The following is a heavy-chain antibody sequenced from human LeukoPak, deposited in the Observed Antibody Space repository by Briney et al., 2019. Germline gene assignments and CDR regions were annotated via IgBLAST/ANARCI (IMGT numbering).Heavy chain of an antibody. CDR1: GFTFSDYY. D-gene: IGHD6-19*01. J-gene: IGHJ4*02. V-gene: IGHV3-11*01. CDR2: ISSSGSTI. Sequence: GGSLRLSCAASGFTFSDYYMSWIRQAPGRGLEWGSYISSSGSTIYYADSVRGRFTISRDNAKNSLYLQMNSLRAEDTAVYYCAKYGVAVADFDYWGQGTLVTVSS. CDR3: AKYGVAVADFDY.